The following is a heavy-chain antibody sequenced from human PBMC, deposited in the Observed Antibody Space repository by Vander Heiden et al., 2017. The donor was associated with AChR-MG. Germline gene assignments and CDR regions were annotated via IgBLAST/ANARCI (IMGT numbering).Heavy chain of an antibody. CDR3: AKGPSAIALFDY. CDR2: ISWNSGSI. D-gene: IGHD2-2*02. CDR1: GFPFDDYA. J-gene: IGHJ4*02. V-gene: IGHV3-9*01. Sequence: EVQLVESGGGLVQPGRSLGLSCSASGFPFDDYAMHWVRQAPGKGLEGVSGISWNSGSIGYADSVKGRFTISRDNAKNSLYLQMNSLRAEDTALYYCAKGPSAIALFDYWGQGTLVTVSS.